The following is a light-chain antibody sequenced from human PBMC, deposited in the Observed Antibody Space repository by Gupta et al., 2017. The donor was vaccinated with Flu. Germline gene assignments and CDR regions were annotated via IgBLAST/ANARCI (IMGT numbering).Light chain of an antibody. CDR3: MQGSRWPWA. J-gene: IGKJ1*01. CDR2: QVS. V-gene: IGKV2-30*01. CDR1: QSLVYSDGNTY. Sequence: DVVMTHSPLSLPVTLGRPASLSCRSSQSLVYSDGNTYLHWFQQRPGQSPRRLIYQVSHRESGVPDRFSGSGSGTDFTLKISRVEAEDFGVYYCMQGSRWPWAFGQGTKVEIK.